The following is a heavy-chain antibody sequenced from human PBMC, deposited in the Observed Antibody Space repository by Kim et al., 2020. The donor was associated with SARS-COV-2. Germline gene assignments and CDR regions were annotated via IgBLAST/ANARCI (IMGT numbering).Heavy chain of an antibody. CDR3: AGGTRQWLSRHYYYYMDV. D-gene: IGHD6-19*01. CDR2: INHSGST. CDR1: GGSFSGYY. V-gene: IGHV4-34*01. J-gene: IGHJ6*03. Sequence: SETLSLTCAVYGGSFSGYYWSWIRQPPGKGLEWIGEINHSGSTNYNPSLKSRVTISVHTSKNQFSLKLSTVTAADTAVYYCAGGTRQWLSRHYYYYMDVWGKGTTVTVSS.